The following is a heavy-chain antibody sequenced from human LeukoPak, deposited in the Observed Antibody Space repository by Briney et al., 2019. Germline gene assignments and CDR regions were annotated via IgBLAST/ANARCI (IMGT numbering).Heavy chain of an antibody. J-gene: IGHJ4*02. CDR3: AKRRRGEAVAGTFDY. CDR1: GFTFSSYA. V-gene: IGHV3-23*01. CDR2: ISGSGGST. D-gene: IGHD6-19*01. Sequence: GGSLRLSCAASGFTFSSYAMSWVRQAPGNGLEWVSAISGSGGSTYYADSVKGRFTISRDNSKNTLYLQMNSLRAEDTAVYYCAKRRRGEAVAGTFDYWGQGTLVTVSS.